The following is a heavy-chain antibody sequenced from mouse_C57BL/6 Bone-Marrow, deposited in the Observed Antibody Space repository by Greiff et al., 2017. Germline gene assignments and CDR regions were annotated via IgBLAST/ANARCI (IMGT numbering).Heavy chain of an antibody. Sequence: QVHVKQSGAELARPGASVKMSCKASGYTFTSYTMHWVKQRPGQGLEWIGYINPSSGYTKYNQKFKDKATLTADKSSSTAYMQLSSLTSEDSAVYYCVNWDNFDYWGQGTTLTVSS. CDR1: GYTFTSYT. V-gene: IGHV1-4*01. J-gene: IGHJ2*01. CDR2: INPSSGYT. D-gene: IGHD4-1*02. CDR3: VNWDNFDY.